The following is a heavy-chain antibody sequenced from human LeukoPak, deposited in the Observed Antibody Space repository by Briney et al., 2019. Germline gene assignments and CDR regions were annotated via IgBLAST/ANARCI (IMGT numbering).Heavy chain of an antibody. CDR1: GYTFTSYG. V-gene: IGHV1-18*01. CDR2: ISAYNGNT. CDR3: ARQVHYYDSSGYYQPNWFDP. D-gene: IGHD3-22*01. J-gene: IGHJ5*02. Sequence: ASVKVSCEASGYTFTSYGISWVRQAPGQGLEWMGWISAYNGNTNYAQKLQGRVTMTTDTSTSTAYMELRSLRSDDTAVYYCARQVHYYDSSGYYQPNWFDPWGQGTLVTVSS.